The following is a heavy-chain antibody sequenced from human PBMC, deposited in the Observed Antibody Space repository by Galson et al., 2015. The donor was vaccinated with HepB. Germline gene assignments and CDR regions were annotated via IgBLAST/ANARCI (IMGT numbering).Heavy chain of an antibody. V-gene: IGHV3-48*04. D-gene: IGHD1-26*01. Sequence: QAPGKGLEWVSYISSSSTSKYFADSVKGRFSISRDNAKNSLYLQVSSLRVEDTAVYYCARLQWERGGVYYMDVWGKGTTVTVSS. CDR3: ARLQWERGGVYYMDV. CDR2: ISSSSTSK. J-gene: IGHJ6*03.